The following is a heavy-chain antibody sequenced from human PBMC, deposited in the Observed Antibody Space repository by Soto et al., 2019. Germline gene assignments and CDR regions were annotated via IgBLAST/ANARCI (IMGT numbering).Heavy chain of an antibody. D-gene: IGHD2-21*01. CDR2: IYYTGTT. J-gene: IGHJ4*02. Sequence: PSETLSLTCTVSGASVNRTGDSWHWIRQAPGKGLQWLGYIYYTGTTSYNPSLQSRINITIDTSKDQFSLQLQSVTVADTAVYFCARARALLRAEDFWGQGIQVTVSS. V-gene: IGHV4-30-4*01. CDR1: GASVNRTGDS. CDR3: ARARALLRAEDF.